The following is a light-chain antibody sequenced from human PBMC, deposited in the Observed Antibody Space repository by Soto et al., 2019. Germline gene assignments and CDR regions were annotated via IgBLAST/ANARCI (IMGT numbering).Light chain of an antibody. J-gene: IGKJ1*01. CDR2: AAS. V-gene: IGKV1-9*01. CDR3: QQYYSYPQT. Sequence: DIHLTQSPSFLSASVGDRVTITCRASQGISSYLAWYQQKPGKAPKLLIYAASTLQSGVPSRFSGSGSGTDFTLTISCLQSEDFATYYCQQYYSYPQTFGQGTKVDIK. CDR1: QGISSY.